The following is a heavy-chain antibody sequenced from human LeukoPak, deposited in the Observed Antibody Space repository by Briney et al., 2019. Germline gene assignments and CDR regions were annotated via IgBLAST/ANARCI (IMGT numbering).Heavy chain of an antibody. V-gene: IGHV4-61*02. D-gene: IGHD3-22*01. Sequence: KPSQTLSLTCTVSGGSISSGSYYLSWIRQPAGKGLEWIGRIHTSGSTNYNPSLKSRVTISVDTSKNQFSLKLSSVTAADTAVYYCARVLSGYYPWYFDLWGRGTLVTVSS. CDR2: IHTSGST. CDR1: GGSISSGSYY. J-gene: IGHJ2*01. CDR3: ARVLSGYYPWYFDL.